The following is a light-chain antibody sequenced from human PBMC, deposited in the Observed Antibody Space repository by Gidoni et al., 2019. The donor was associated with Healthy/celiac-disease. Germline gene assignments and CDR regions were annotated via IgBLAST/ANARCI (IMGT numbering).Light chain of an antibody. Sequence: DIVMTQSPDTLAVSLCERATIHGKASQSVLYSSNNKNYLDWYQQKPGQAPKLLIYGASTRESGVPDRFSGSGSGTDFTLTISSLQAEDVAVYYCQQYDSTPLTFGQGTKVEIK. J-gene: IGKJ1*01. CDR2: GAS. CDR3: QQYDSTPLT. CDR1: QSVLYSSNNKNY. V-gene: IGKV4-1*01.